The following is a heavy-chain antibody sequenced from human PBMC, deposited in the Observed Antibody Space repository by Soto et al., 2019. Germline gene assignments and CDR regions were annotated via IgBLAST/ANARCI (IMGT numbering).Heavy chain of an antibody. V-gene: IGHV4-34*01. J-gene: IGHJ4*02. D-gene: IGHD3-10*01. CDR3: ARDFGAGAHFAH. CDR1: GGSLTDYW. CDR2: INHIGES. Sequence: QVHLQQWGTGLLKPSETLSLTCAVYGGSLTDYWWTWIRQTPGKGLEWIGEINHIGESNHNPSLKSRVTISLSTSQNQFSLKLTSVTVADTAVSYCARDFGAGAHFAHWGQGSLVTVSS.